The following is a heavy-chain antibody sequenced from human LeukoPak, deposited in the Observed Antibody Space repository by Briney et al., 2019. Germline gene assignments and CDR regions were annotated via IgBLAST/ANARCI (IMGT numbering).Heavy chain of an antibody. D-gene: IGHD6-13*01. J-gene: IGHJ3*02. CDR3: ATDLTQLVLGDAFDI. V-gene: IGHV1-24*01. Sequence: ASVKVSCKVSGYTLTELSMHWVRQAPGKGLEWMGGFDPEDGETIYTQKFQGRVTMTEDTSTDTAYMELSSLRSEDTAVYYCATDLTQLVLGDAFDIWGQGTMVTVSS. CDR2: FDPEDGET. CDR1: GYTLTELS.